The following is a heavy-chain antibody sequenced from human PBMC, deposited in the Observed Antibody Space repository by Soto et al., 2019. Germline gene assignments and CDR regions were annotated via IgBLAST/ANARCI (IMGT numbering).Heavy chain of an antibody. V-gene: IGHV4-61*01. CDR2: IYHSGST. Sequence: ETLSLTCTVSGGSVSSGSYHWGWIRQPPGKGLEWIGYIYHSGSTNYNPSLKSRVTISVDTSKNQFSLSLTSVTAADTAVYYCARLSAAWFDPWGQGTLVTVSS. D-gene: IGHD6-19*01. CDR1: GGSVSSGSYH. J-gene: IGHJ5*02. CDR3: ARLSAAWFDP.